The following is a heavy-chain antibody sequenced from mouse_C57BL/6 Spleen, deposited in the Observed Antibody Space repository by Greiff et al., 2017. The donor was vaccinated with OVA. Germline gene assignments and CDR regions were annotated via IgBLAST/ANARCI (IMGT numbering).Heavy chain of an antibody. CDR1: GFTFSSYA. Sequence: EVQLVESGGGLVKPGGSLKLSCAASGFTFSSYAMSWVRQTPEKRLEWVATISDGGSYTYYPDNVKGRFTISRDNAKNNLYLQMSHLKSEDTAMYYCARDRGDGFAYLGQGTLVTVSA. J-gene: IGHJ3*01. V-gene: IGHV5-4*01. CDR2: ISDGGSYT. D-gene: IGHD3-1*01. CDR3: ARDRGDGFAY.